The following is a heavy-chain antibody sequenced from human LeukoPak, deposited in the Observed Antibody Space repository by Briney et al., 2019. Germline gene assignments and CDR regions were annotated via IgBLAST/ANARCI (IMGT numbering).Heavy chain of an antibody. CDR2: ISSSSSYI. CDR3: AMRNYGGRNRVDY. D-gene: IGHD4-23*01. Sequence: GGSLRLSCAASGFTFSSYSMNWVRQAPGKGLEWVSSISSSSSYIYYADSVKGRFTISRDNAKNSLYLQMNSLRAEDTAVYYCAMRNYGGRNRVDYWGQGTLVTVSS. CDR1: GFTFSSYS. V-gene: IGHV3-21*01. J-gene: IGHJ4*02.